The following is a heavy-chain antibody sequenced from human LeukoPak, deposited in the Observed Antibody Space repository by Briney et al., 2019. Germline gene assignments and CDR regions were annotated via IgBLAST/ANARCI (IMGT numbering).Heavy chain of an antibody. CDR2: INWNADST. J-gene: IGHJ6*02. CDR3: ARSNIAVAGPNYYYYYGMDV. CDR1: GFTFDDYG. V-gene: IGHV3-20*04. D-gene: IGHD6-19*01. Sequence: PGGCLRLSCAASGFTFDDYGMSWARQAPGKGLEWVSGINWNADSTGYADSVKGRFTISRDNAKNSLYLQMNSLRAEDTAVYYCARSNIAVAGPNYYYYYGMDVWGQGTTVTVSS.